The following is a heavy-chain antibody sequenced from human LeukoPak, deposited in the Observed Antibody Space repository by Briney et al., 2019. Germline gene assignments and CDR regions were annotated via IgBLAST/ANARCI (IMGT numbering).Heavy chain of an antibody. CDR3: ARRLPLSAIGRKNWFDS. CDR2: INHNSGGT. J-gene: IGHJ5*01. V-gene: IGHV1-2*02. CDR1: GYTFNDYQ. Sequence: ASVKVSCKASGYTFNDYQMHWVRQAPGQGLEWVGWINHNSGGTKIAQNFRGRVTMTRDTSISTTHMELTILRSDDTAGYYCARRLPLSAIGRKNWFDSWAQGTLATAS. D-gene: IGHD5/OR15-5a*01.